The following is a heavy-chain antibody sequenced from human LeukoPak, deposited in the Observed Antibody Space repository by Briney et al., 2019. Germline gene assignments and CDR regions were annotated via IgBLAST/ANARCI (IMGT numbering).Heavy chain of an antibody. CDR2: INWNGGST. Sequence: GGSLRLSCAASGFTFDDYGMSWVRQAPGKGLEWVSGINWNGGSTGYADSVKGRFTISRDNAKNSLYLQMNSLRAEDTALYYCAGQRVGATITPEFDYWGQGTLVTVSS. V-gene: IGHV3-20*04. CDR1: GFTFDDYG. J-gene: IGHJ4*02. CDR3: AGQRVGATITPEFDY. D-gene: IGHD1-26*01.